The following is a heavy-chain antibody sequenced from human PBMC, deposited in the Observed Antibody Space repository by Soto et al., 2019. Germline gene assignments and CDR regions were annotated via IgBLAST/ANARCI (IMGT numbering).Heavy chain of an antibody. CDR3: AREEKQLSRYGGDFDY. D-gene: IGHD3-16*01. Sequence: QVQLQESGPGLVKPSETLSLTCSVSDGSVNTGNYYWSWIRQPPGKGLEWIGHIYYISTTNYNPSLKSRVTISVDTSKNQFSLKVTSVTAADTAVYFCAREEKQLSRYGGDFDYWGQGILVTVSS. CDR1: DGSVNTGNYY. CDR2: IYYISTT. V-gene: IGHV4-61*01. J-gene: IGHJ4*02.